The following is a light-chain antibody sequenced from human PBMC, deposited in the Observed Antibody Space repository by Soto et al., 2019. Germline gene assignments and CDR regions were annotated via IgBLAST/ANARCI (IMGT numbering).Light chain of an antibody. CDR1: QTVYNNY. CDR2: GAS. J-gene: IGKJ1*01. Sequence: EIVLMQSPGTPSLSPGERATLSCRASQTVYNNYLAWYQQNPGQAPRLLIYGASSRATDIPDRFSGSGSGTDFTLTISRLEPEDFAVYYCQQYATSPWTFGQGTRVEIK. CDR3: QQYATSPWT. V-gene: IGKV3-20*01.